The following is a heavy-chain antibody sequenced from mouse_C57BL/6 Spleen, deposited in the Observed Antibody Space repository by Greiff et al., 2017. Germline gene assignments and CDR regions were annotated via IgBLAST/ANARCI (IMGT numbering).Heavy chain of an antibody. D-gene: IGHD2-5*01. CDR1: GYTFTSYW. CDR2: IHPNSGSN. V-gene: IGHV1-64*01. CDR3: ARGYSNTWFAY. J-gene: IGHJ3*01. Sequence: QVHVKQPGAELVQPGASVKLSCKASGYTFTSYWMHWVKQRPGQGLEWIGMIHPNSGSNNYNEKFKSKATLTVDKSSITAYMQLSSLTSEDSAVYYCARGYSNTWFAYWGQGTLVTVSA.